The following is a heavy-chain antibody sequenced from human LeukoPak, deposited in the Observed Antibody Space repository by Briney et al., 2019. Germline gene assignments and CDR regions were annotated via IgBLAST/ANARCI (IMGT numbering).Heavy chain of an antibody. CDR2: IKEDGTIT. CDR3: AKSDWFDP. J-gene: IGHJ5*02. Sequence: PGGSLSLSCEASGISFGNHWMHWVRQAPGKGLMWVSRIKEDGTITMYADSVKGRFTVSRDNAKNTLYLQMNSLRVEDTAMYFCAKSDWFDPWGQGTLVTVSS. V-gene: IGHV3-74*03. CDR1: GISFGNHW.